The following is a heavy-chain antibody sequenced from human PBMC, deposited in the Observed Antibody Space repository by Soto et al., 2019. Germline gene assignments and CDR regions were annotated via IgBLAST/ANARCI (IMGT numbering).Heavy chain of an antibody. CDR2: ISAYNGNT. D-gene: IGHD3-22*01. CDR3: ARGSYYDSSGPGSDMDV. Sequence: QVQLVQSGAEVKKPGASVKVSCKASGCTFTSYGISWVRQAPGQGLEWMGWISAYNGNTNYAQKLQGRVTMTTDTSTSTAYMELRSLRSDDTAVYYCARGSYYDSSGPGSDMDVWGQGTTVTVSS. V-gene: IGHV1-18*01. CDR1: GCTFTSYG. J-gene: IGHJ6*02.